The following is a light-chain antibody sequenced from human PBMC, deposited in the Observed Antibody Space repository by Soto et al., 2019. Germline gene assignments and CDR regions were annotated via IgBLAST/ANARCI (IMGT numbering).Light chain of an antibody. CDR2: EGS. J-gene: IGLJ1*01. CDR3: CSYAGRTTPYV. Sequence: QSALTQPASVSGSPGQSITISCSGTSSDVGSFYVVSWYQQRPGRAPKLMIYEGSKRPSGVSNRFSGSKSDKSASLTISGLQAEDEADYYCCSYAGRTTPYVFGTGTKLTVL. V-gene: IGLV2-23*01. CDR1: SSDVGSFYV.